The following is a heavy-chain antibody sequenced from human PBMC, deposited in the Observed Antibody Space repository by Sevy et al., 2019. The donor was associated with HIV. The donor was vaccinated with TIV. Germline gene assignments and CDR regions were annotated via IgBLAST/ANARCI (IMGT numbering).Heavy chain of an antibody. CDR1: GYTFTGYY. D-gene: IGHD7-27*01. CDR2: INPNSGGT. V-gene: IGHV1-2*06. CDR3: ARELERQTGGQDWFDP. J-gene: IGHJ5*02. Sequence: ASVKVSCKASGYTFTGYYMHWVRQAPGQGLEWMGRINPNSGGTNYAQKFQGRVTMTRDTSISTAYMELSRLRSDDTAVYYCARELERQTGGQDWFDPWGQGTLVTVSS.